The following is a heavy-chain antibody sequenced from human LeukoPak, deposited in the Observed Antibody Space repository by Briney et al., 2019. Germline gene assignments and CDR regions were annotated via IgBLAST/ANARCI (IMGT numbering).Heavy chain of an antibody. V-gene: IGHV3-23*01. CDR3: AKAVSGSYYQYYFDY. J-gene: IGHJ4*02. CDR1: GFTFSSYA. CDR2: ISGSGGST. Sequence: GGSLRLSCAASGFTFSSYAMNWVRQAPGKGLEWVSGISGSGGSTYYADSVKGRFTISRDNSKNTLYLRINSLRAEDTAVYYCAKAVSGSYYQYYFDYWGQGTLVTVSS. D-gene: IGHD1-26*01.